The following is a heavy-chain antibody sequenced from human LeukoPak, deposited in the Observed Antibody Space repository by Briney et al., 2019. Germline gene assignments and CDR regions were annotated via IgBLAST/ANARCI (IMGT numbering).Heavy chain of an antibody. V-gene: IGHV3-9*01. CDR1: GFTFDDYG. Sequence: GGSLRLSCAASGFTFDDYGMSWVRQGPGKGLEWVSGISWNSVSIGYADSVKGRFTISRDNAKNSLYLQMNGLRAEDTALYYCAATVAGTDYWGQGTLVTVSS. D-gene: IGHD6-19*01. J-gene: IGHJ4*02. CDR3: AATVAGTDY. CDR2: ISWNSVSI.